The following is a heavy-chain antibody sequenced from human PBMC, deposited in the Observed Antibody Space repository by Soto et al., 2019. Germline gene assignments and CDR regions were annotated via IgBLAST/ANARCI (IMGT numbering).Heavy chain of an antibody. D-gene: IGHD6-13*01. Sequence: SETLSLTCTVSGGSVSSGSYYWSWIRQPPGKGLEWIGYIYYSGSTNYNPSLKSRVTISVDTSKNQFSLKLSSVTAADTAVYYCARVPAAAGTVDYWGQGTLVTVSS. J-gene: IGHJ4*02. CDR1: GGSVSSGSYY. CDR2: IYYSGST. V-gene: IGHV4-61*01. CDR3: ARVPAAAGTVDY.